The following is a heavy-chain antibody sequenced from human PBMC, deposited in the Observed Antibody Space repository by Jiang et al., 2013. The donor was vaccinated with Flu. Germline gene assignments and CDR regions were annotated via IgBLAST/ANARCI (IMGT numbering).Heavy chain of an antibody. D-gene: IGHD2-21*02. CDR1: GDSVRSGSYY. CDR3: ARAREDCGGDCPLGWFDP. CDR2: IYFTGRT. Sequence: GPGLVKPSETLSLTCSVSGDSVRSGSYYWSWIRQSPGKGLEWIGNIYFTGRTKYNSSVKSRVTILLDTSKNQFTLKLTSVTAADTAVYYCARAREDCGGDCPLGWFDPGARESWSPSPQ. J-gene: IGHJ5*02. V-gene: IGHV4-61*01.